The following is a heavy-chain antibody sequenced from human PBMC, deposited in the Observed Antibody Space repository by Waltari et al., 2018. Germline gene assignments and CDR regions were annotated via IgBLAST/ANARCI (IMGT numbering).Heavy chain of an antibody. D-gene: IGHD1-26*01. CDR2: INHSGST. CDR3: AIALLSVSYPYYYYYGMDV. V-gene: IGHV4-34*01. Sequence: QVQLQQWGAGLLKPSETLSLTCAVYGGSFSGYYWSWIRQPPGKGLEWIGEINHSGSTNYNPSLKSRVTISVDTSKNQFSLKLSSVTAADTAVYYCAIALLSVSYPYYYYYGMDVWGQGTTVTVSS. J-gene: IGHJ6*02. CDR1: GGSFSGYY.